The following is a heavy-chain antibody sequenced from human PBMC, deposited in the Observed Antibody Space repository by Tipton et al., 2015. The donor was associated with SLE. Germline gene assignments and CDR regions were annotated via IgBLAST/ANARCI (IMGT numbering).Heavy chain of an antibody. CDR2: IYYRGNP. D-gene: IGHD5-18*01. J-gene: IGHJ6*02. Sequence: TLSLTCAVYGGSFSGYYWTWIRQPPGKRPEWIGYIYYRGNPNYNPSLKSRVTISMDTSKKQFSLKLSSVTAADTAVYYCARHLWNSYGFYYYGMDVWGQGTTVTVSS. CDR1: GGSFSGYY. CDR3: ARHLWNSYGFYYYGMDV. V-gene: IGHV4-59*08.